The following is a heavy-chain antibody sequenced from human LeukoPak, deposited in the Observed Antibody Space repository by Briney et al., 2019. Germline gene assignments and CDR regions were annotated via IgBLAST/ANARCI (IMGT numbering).Heavy chain of an antibody. J-gene: IGHJ5*02. Sequence: PSDTLSLTCTVSGGSISSYYWSWIRQPPGKGLEWIGYIYYSGSTYYNPSLKSRVTISVDTSKNQFSLKLSSVTAADTAVYYCAREAITGTRFDPWGQGTLVTVSS. V-gene: IGHV4-59*01. CDR3: AREAITGTRFDP. CDR2: IYYSGST. D-gene: IGHD1-20*01. CDR1: GGSISSYY.